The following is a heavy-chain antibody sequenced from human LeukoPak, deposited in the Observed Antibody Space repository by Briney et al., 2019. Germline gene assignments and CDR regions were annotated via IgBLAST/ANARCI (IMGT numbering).Heavy chain of an antibody. CDR1: GLLPNAFA. CDR3: AGPTCLRGAYCNTNF. V-gene: IGHV3-30*03. Sequence: GGSLRLSCAASGLLPNAFAMHWVRQAPGKGLEWVAVLSSDGRDIFYTGSVKGRFTISRDNSKNTLYLQMNSLRAEDTAVYYCAGPTCLRGAYCNTNFWGQGTLVTVSS. CDR2: LSSDGRDI. D-gene: IGHD2/OR15-2a*01. J-gene: IGHJ4*02.